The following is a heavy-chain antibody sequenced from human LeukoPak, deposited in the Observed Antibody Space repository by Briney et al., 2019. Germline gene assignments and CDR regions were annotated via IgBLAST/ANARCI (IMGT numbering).Heavy chain of an antibody. D-gene: IGHD6-19*01. CDR2: IKEDGSGQ. CDR1: GFNLSTYW. CDR3: ARVVKYSNGWFDY. J-gene: IGHJ4*02. V-gene: IGHV3-7*01. Sequence: GGSLRLSCAAAGFNLSTYWMSWVRQAPGKGLEWVAYIKEDGSGQFYVDSVKGRFTISRGNAKNSVYLQMNSLRAEDTAVYYCARVVKYSNGWFDYWGQGTLVTVSS.